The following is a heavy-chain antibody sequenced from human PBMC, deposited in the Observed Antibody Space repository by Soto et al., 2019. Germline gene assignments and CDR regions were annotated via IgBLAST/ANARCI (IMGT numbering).Heavy chain of an antibody. J-gene: IGHJ4*02. Sequence: PSETLSLTCTVSGGSISSSSFHWGWFRQPPGKGLEWIGSIYYSGSTYYSPSLKTRVTISIDTSKNQFSLKLSSVTAADTAVYYCARDPELRGYSDYWGQGTLVTVS. CDR2: IYYSGST. CDR1: GGSISSSSFH. D-gene: IGHD1-26*01. V-gene: IGHV4-39*07. CDR3: ARDPELRGYSDY.